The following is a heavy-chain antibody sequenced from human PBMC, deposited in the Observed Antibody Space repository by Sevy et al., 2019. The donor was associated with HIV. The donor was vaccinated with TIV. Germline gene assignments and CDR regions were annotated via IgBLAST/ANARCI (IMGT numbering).Heavy chain of an antibody. CDR2: IYTSGST. V-gene: IGHV4-4*07. D-gene: IGHD5-12*01. CDR3: ARDNSGYAPLTYYYYGMDV. CDR1: GGSISSYY. J-gene: IGHJ6*04. Sequence: SETLSLTCTGSGGSISSYYWSWIRQPAGKGLEWIGRIYTSGSTNYNPSLKSRVTMSVDTSKNQFSLKLSSVTAADTAVYYCARDNSGYAPLTYYYYGMDVWGKGTTVTVSP.